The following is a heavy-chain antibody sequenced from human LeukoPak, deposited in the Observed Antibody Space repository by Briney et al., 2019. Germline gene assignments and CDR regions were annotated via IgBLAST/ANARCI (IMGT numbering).Heavy chain of an antibody. D-gene: IGHD6-13*01. Sequence: PGGSLRLSCAASGFIFSDYWMSWVRQAPGKGLEWVANIRQDGNEKYHVDSVKGRFAISRDNAKNSLYLQMNSLRAGDTAMYYCARHQPGTPPEYFQYWGQGTLVTVST. CDR1: GFIFSDYW. J-gene: IGHJ1*01. V-gene: IGHV3-7*03. CDR3: ARHQPGTPPEYFQY. CDR2: IRQDGNEK.